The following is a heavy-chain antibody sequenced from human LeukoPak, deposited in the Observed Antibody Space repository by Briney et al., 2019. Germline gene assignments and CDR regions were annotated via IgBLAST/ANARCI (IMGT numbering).Heavy chain of an antibody. D-gene: IGHD4-17*01. J-gene: IGHJ1*01. CDR3: ARVTRDDYGDNEYFQH. Sequence: NPSETLSLTCTVSGGSISSGDYYWSRIRQPPGKGLEWIGYIYYSGGTYYNPSLKSRVTISVDTSKNQFSLKLSSVTAADTAVYYCARVTRDDYGDNEYFQHWGQGTLVTVSS. CDR2: IYYSGGT. CDR1: GGSISSGDYY. V-gene: IGHV4-30-4*01.